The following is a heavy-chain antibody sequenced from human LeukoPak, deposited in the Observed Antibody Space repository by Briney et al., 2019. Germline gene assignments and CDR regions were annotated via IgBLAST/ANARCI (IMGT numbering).Heavy chain of an antibody. D-gene: IGHD3-10*01. J-gene: IGHJ6*03. V-gene: IGHV1-46*01. CDR2: INPSDGAT. CDR3: AREQGGGLSANFGVLFASYYTYYYMDV. CDR1: GNTFTMYN. Sequence: GASVKVSCKAPGNTFTMYNIHWVRQAPGQGLEWMGLINPSDGATTYTQKFQGRVTMTRDMSTTTVYMDLRSLRSEDTAVYFCAREQGGGLSANFGVLFASYYTYYYMDVWGRGTTVTVSS.